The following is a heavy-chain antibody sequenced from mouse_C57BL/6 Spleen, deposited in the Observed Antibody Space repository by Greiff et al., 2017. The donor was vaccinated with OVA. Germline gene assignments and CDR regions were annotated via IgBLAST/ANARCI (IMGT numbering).Heavy chain of an antibody. CDR3: TREVGYLYAMDY. Sequence: EVMLVESGEGLVKPGGSLKLSCAASGFTFSSYAMSWVRQTPEKRLEWVAYISSGGDFIYYADTVKGRFTISSDNARNTLYLQMSSLKSEDTAMDYCTREVGYLYAMDYWGQGTSVTVSS. J-gene: IGHJ4*01. CDR1: GFTFSSYA. V-gene: IGHV5-9-1*02. CDR2: ISSGGDFI. D-gene: IGHD2-2*01.